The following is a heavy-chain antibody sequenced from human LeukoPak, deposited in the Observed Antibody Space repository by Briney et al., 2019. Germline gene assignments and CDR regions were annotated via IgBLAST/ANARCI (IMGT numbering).Heavy chain of an antibody. CDR2: IKQDGSEK. V-gene: IGHV3-7*01. J-gene: IGHJ3*02. CDR1: GFTFSGYW. Sequence: GGSLRLSCAASGFTFSGYWMSWVRQAPGKGLEWVANIKQDGSEKYYVDSVKGRFTISRDNAKNSLYLQMNSLRAEDTAVYYCARVVSLIVVVIDAFDIWGQGTMVTVSS. D-gene: IGHD3-22*01. CDR3: ARVVSLIVVVIDAFDI.